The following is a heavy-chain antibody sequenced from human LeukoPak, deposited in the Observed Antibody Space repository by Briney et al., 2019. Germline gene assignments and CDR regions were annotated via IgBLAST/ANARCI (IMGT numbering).Heavy chain of an antibody. V-gene: IGHV4-34*01. Sequence: TSETLSLTCAVYGGSFSGYYWSWIRQPPGKGLEWIGEINHSGSTNYNPSLKSRVTISVDTSKNQFSLKPSSVTAADTAVYYCARGNDFWSGYYTEWGQGTLVTVSS. J-gene: IGHJ4*02. CDR1: GGSFSGYY. D-gene: IGHD3-3*01. CDR2: INHSGST. CDR3: ARGNDFWSGYYTE.